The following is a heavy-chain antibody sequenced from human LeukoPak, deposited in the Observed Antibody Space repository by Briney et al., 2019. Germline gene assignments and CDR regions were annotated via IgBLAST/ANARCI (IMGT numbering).Heavy chain of an antibody. CDR1: GFTFSNHA. CDR3: ARDGQAVAGYFDY. CDR2: ISYDGSNK. V-gene: IGHV3-30-3*01. Sequence: GGSQRLSCVASGFTFSNHAMTWVRQAPGKGLEWVAVISYDGSNKYYADSVEGRFTISRDNSKNTLYLQMNSLRAEDTAVYYCARDGQAVAGYFDYWGQGTLVTVSS. D-gene: IGHD6-19*01. J-gene: IGHJ4*02.